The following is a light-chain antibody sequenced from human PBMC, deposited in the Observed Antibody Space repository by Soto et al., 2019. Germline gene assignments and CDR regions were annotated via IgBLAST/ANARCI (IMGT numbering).Light chain of an antibody. CDR3: SSYTSSSTLPYV. CDR2: EVS. CDR1: SSDVGGYNY. Sequence: TQPASVSGSPGQSITISCTGTSSDVGGYNYVSWYQQHPGKAPKLMIYEVSNRPSGVSNRFSGSKSGNTASLTISGLQAEDEADYYCSSYTSSSTLPYVFGTGTKVTVL. J-gene: IGLJ1*01. V-gene: IGLV2-14*01.